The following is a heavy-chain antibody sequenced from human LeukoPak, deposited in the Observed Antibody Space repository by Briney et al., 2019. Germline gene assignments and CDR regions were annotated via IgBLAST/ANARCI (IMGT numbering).Heavy chain of an antibody. CDR1: GYTFTSYA. V-gene: IGHV1-3*01. D-gene: IGHD1-26*01. CDR3: ARVPKGAPLAGAFDI. CDR2: INAGNGNT. Sequence: ASVKVSCKASGYTFTSYAMHWVRQAPGQRLEWMGWINAGNGNTKYSQKFQGRVTITRDTSASTAYMELSSLRSEDTAVYYCARVPKGAPLAGAFDIWGQGTMVAVSS. J-gene: IGHJ3*02.